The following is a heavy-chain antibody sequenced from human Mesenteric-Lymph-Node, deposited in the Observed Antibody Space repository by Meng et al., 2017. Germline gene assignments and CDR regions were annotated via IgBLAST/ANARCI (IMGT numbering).Heavy chain of an antibody. CDR2: IYGDDDE. CDR1: GFSLSTSAVG. CDR3: AHRRGQYCSGGSCKYNWFDP. V-gene: IGHV2-5*02. D-gene: IGHD2-15*01. J-gene: IGHJ5*02. Sequence: SGPTLVKPTQTLTLTCTFSGFSLSTSAVGVGWIRQPPGKALEWVALIYGDDDERYSPSLKTRLTITKDTSKNQVVLTMTNMDPVDTATYYCAHRRGQYCSGGSCKYNWFDPWGQGTLVTVSS.